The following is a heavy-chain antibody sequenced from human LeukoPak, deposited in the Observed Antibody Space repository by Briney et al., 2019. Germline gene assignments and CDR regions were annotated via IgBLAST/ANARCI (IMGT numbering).Heavy chain of an antibody. J-gene: IGHJ3*02. CDR1: GFTVSNMY. CDR2: IYGDGRT. CDR3: ARVSPSVGAFDI. V-gene: IGHV3-53*05. Sequence: PGGSLRLSCAASGFTVSNMYMTWVRQAPGKGLEWVSLIYGDGRTSYADSVKGRCTISRDNSKNTLYLQMNSLRAEDTAVYYCARVSPSVGAFDIWGQGTMVTVSS. D-gene: IGHD3-16*01.